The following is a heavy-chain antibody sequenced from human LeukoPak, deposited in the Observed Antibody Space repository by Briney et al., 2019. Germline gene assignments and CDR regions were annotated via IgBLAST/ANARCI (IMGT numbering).Heavy chain of an antibody. CDR1: GYTFIRYA. V-gene: IGHV7-4-1*02. D-gene: IGHD3-16*01. Sequence: ASVKVSCKASGYTFIRYAINWLRQVPGQGLEWMGWINMYTANPAYAQGFTERFVFSLDTSVSTTYLEISNLKAEDTAVYYCARHDNDDDFDYWGQGTLVTVSS. CDR3: ARHDNDDDFDY. J-gene: IGHJ4*02. CDR2: INMYTANP.